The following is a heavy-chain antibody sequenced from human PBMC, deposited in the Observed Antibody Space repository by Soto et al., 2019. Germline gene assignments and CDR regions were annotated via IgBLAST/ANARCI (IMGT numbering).Heavy chain of an antibody. CDR3: ARSGYSYGPNPLLY. CDR2: IYYSGST. Sequence: LSLTCTVSGGSISSGGYYWSWIRQHPGKGLEWIGYIYYSGSTYYNPSLKSRVTISVDTSKNQFSLKLSSVTAADTAVYYCARSGYSYGPNPLLYWGQGTLVTVS. V-gene: IGHV4-31*03. CDR1: GGSISSGGYY. D-gene: IGHD5-18*01. J-gene: IGHJ4*02.